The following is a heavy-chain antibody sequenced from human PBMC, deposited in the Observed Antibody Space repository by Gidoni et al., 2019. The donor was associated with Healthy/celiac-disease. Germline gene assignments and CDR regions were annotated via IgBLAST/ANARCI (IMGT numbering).Heavy chain of an antibody. CDR1: GYTFTSYY. V-gene: IGHV1-46*01. D-gene: IGHD3-10*01. J-gene: IGHJ5*02. CDR3: ARESDYYGSGGNMGWFDP. Sequence: QVQLVQSGAEVKKPGASVQVSCKASGYTFTSYYMHWVRQAPGQGLEWMGIINPSGGSTSYAQKFQGRVTMTRDTSTSTVYMELSSLRSEDTAVYYCARESDYYGSGGNMGWFDPWGQGTLVTVSS. CDR2: INPSGGST.